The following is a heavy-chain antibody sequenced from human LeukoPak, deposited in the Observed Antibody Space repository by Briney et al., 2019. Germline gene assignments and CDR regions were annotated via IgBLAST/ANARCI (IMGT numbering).Heavy chain of an antibody. Sequence: GGSLRLSCAASGFTFSSYGMHWVRQAPGKGLEWVAVISYDGSNKYYADSVKGRFTISRDNSKNTLYLQMNSLRAEDTAVYYCAKDQYSSGCYYVDYWGQGTLVTVSS. J-gene: IGHJ4*02. V-gene: IGHV3-30*18. CDR1: GFTFSSYG. CDR2: ISYDGSNK. CDR3: AKDQYSSGCYYVDY. D-gene: IGHD3-22*01.